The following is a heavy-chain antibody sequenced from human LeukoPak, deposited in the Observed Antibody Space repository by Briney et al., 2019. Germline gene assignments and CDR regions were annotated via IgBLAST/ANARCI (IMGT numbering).Heavy chain of an antibody. V-gene: IGHV3-30*03. Sequence: GGSLRLSCAASGFTSSSYGIHWVRQAPGKGLEWVAVISYDGRNKYYADSVKGRFTISRDNSKNTLYLQMRSLRAEDTAVYYCARGNYDFWSGYWDYWGQGTLVTVSS. CDR1: GFTSSSYG. D-gene: IGHD3-3*01. CDR3: ARGNYDFWSGYWDY. J-gene: IGHJ4*02. CDR2: ISYDGRNK.